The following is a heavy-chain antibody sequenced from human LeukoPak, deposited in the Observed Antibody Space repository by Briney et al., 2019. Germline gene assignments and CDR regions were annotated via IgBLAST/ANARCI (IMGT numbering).Heavy chain of an antibody. J-gene: IGHJ4*02. CDR1: GFTFSTSW. CDR3: VRYARAIDY. Sequence: GGSLRLPCAASGFTFSTSWMTWVLQAPGKGLEWVANIKPDGSEKNYVDSVKGRFTVSRDNAKDSLYLEMNSLRPEDTAVYYCVRYARAIDYWGQGTLVTVSS. V-gene: IGHV3-7*01. CDR2: IKPDGSEK.